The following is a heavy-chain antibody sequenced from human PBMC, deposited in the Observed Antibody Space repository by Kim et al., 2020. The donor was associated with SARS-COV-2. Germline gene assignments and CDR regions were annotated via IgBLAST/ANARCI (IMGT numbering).Heavy chain of an antibody. CDR3: ARSYGSGSYLRCWFDP. D-gene: IGHD3-10*01. CDR1: GGTFSSYA. CDR2: IIPIFGTA. V-gene: IGHV1-69*13. J-gene: IGHJ5*02. Sequence: SVKVSCKASGGTFSSYAISWVRQAPGQGLEWMGGIIPIFGTANYAQKFQGRVTITADESTSTAYMELSSLRSEDTAVYYCARSYGSGSYLRCWFDPWGQGTLVTVSS.